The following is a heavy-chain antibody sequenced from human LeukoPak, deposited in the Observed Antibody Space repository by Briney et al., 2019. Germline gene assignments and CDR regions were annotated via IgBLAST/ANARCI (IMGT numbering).Heavy chain of an antibody. J-gene: IGHJ4*02. V-gene: IGHV4-34*01. CDR3: ARRPPGD. CDR2: INHSGST. CDR1: GGSFSGYY. D-gene: IGHD3-10*01. Sequence: SETLSLTCAVYGGSFSGYYWGWIRQPPGKGLEWIWEINHSGSTNYNSSLKSRVTISVDTSKNQFSLKLSSVTAADTAVYYCARRPPGDWGQGTLVTVSS.